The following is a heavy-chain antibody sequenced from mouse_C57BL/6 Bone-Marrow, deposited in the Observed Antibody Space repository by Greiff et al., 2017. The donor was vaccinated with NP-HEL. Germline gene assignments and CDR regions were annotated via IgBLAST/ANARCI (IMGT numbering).Heavy chain of an antibody. D-gene: IGHD3-3*01. CDR2: ISDGGSYT. CDR3: AREGTWDWYFDV. J-gene: IGHJ1*03. Sequence: EVKLMESGGGLVKPGGSLKLSCAASGFTFSSHAMSWVRQTPEKRLEWVATISDGGSYTYYPDNVKGRFTISRDNAKNNLYLQMSHLKSEDTAMYYCAREGTWDWYFDVWGTGTTVTVSS. CDR1: GFTFSSHA. V-gene: IGHV5-4*01.